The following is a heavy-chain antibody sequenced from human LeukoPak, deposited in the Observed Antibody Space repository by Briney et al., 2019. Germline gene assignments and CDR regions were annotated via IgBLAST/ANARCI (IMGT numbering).Heavy chain of an antibody. CDR1: GGSFSGYP. D-gene: IGHD2-15*01. CDR3: AKDGCGGGSCQADY. V-gene: IGHV4-34*12. J-gene: IGHJ4*02. CDR2: IVHSGNT. Sequence: SETLSFPCAVYGGSFSGYPWSWIRQPPGKGLEWIGEIVHSGNTKYNPSLKSRVTISVDTSKNQFSLDLTSVTAADTAVYYCAKDGCGGGSCQADYWGQGTLVTVSS.